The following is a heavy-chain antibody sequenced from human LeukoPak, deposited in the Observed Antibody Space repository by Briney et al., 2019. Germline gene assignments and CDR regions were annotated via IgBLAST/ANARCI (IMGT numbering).Heavy chain of an antibody. CDR3: ASIDQVETTMGGYYFDY. CDR1: GGSISNFY. D-gene: IGHD5-18*01. CDR2: IYYSGST. Sequence: KPSETLSLTCTVSGGSISNFYWSWIRKPPGKGLEWIGYIYYSGSTNYNPSLKSRVTISVDTSKNQFSLKLSSVTAADTAVYYCASIDQVETTMGGYYFDYWGQGTLVTVSS. J-gene: IGHJ4*02. V-gene: IGHV4-59*01.